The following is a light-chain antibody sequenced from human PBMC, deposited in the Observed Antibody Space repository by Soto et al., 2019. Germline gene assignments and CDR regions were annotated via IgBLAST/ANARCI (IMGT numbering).Light chain of an antibody. CDR3: QQYGSSPMYT. V-gene: IGKV3-20*01. J-gene: IGKJ2*01. CDR2: GAS. CDR1: QSVSSSY. Sequence: EIVLTHSPGTLSLSPVERATLSCRASQSVSSSYLAWYQQKPGQAPRLLIYGASSRATGIPDRFSSSGSGTDFTLNISRLESEDLAVYYCQQYGSSPMYTFGQATKMEIK.